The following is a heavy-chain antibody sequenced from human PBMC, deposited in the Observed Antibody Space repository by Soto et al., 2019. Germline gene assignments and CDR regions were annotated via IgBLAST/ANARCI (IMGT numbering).Heavy chain of an antibody. CDR1: GGSISSGGYY. CDR3: AGAWLRFRGGAFDS. CDR2: IYYSGST. D-gene: IGHD5-12*01. V-gene: IGHV4-31*03. Sequence: QVQLQESGPGLVKPSQTLSLTCTVSGGSISSGGYYWSWIRQHPGKGLAWSGYIYYSGSTYYNSSLKSRVIISVDKYKNKFPLKLSSVTAADPAVYDCAGAWLRFRGGAFDSWVQGTMVTVSS. J-gene: IGHJ3*02.